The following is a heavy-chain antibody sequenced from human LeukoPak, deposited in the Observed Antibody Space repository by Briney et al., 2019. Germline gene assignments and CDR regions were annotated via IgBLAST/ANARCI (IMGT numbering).Heavy chain of an antibody. Sequence: QPGGSLRLSCAVSGFTFSSYWMNWVRQAPGKGPEWVASIKLDGSEKYYVDSVKGRFTISRDNAKNSLYLQMNTLRAEDTAVYYCAKEGYWGQGTLVTVSS. J-gene: IGHJ4*02. CDR3: AKEGY. CDR2: IKLDGSEK. V-gene: IGHV3-7*01. CDR1: GFTFSSYW.